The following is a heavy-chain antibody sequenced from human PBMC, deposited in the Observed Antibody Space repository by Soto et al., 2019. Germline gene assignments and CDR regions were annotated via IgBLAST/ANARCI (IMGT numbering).Heavy chain of an antibody. Sequence: ASVKVSCKASGYTFTSYGISWVRQAPGQGLEWMGWISAYNGNTNYAQKLQGRVTMTTDTSTSTAYMELRSLRSDDTAVYYCARDGWSVVGDPDYYGMDVWGQGTTVTVSS. D-gene: IGHD1-26*01. CDR3: ARDGWSVVGDPDYYGMDV. CDR1: GYTFTSYG. V-gene: IGHV1-18*01. CDR2: ISAYNGNT. J-gene: IGHJ6*02.